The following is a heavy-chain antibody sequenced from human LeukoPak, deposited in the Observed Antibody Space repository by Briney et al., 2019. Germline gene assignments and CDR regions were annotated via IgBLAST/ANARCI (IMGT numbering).Heavy chain of an antibody. CDR3: TRLGATMDGSGFSDY. D-gene: IGHD3-10*01. J-gene: IGHJ4*02. CDR1: GGSISSSSYY. Sequence: PSETLSLTCTVSGGSISSSSYYWGWIRQPPGKGLEWIGSIYHSGSTYYNPSLKSRVTISVDTSKNQFSLKLSSVTAADTAVYYCTRLGATMDGSGFSDYWGQGTLVTVSS. V-gene: IGHV4-39*07. CDR2: IYHSGST.